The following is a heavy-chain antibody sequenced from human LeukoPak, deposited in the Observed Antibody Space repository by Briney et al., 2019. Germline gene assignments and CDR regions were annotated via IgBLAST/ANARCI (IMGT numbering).Heavy chain of an antibody. Sequence: ASVKVSCKASGYTFTSYYMHWVRQAPGQELEWMGIINPSGGSTSYAQKFQGRVTMTRDMSTSTVYMELSSLRSEDTAVYYCARAWSGYQPFDYWGQGTLVTVSS. J-gene: IGHJ4*02. CDR3: ARAWSGYQPFDY. CDR1: GYTFTSYY. D-gene: IGHD3-3*01. CDR2: INPSGGST. V-gene: IGHV1-46*01.